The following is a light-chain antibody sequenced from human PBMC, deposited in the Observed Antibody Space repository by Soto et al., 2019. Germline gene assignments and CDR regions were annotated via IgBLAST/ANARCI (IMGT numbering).Light chain of an antibody. Sequence: EIVMTQSPSTLSVSPGERATLSCRASQSVSSYLAWYQQKPGQAPRLLIYDASNRATGIPARFSGSGSGTDFTLTISSLEPEDFAVYYCQQRSNWPITFAQGTRLEVK. CDR3: QQRSNWPIT. CDR2: DAS. J-gene: IGKJ5*01. CDR1: QSVSSY. V-gene: IGKV3-11*01.